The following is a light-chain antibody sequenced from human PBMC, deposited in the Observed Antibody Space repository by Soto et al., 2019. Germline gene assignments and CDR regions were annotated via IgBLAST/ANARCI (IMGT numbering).Light chain of an antibody. Sequence: EIVLTQSPGTLSFSPGERATLSCRASQSVSSSYLAWYQQKPGQAPRLLIYGASTRATGIPARFSGSGSGTEFTLTISSLQPEDFATYYCQQLNSYLTFGQGTRLEIK. J-gene: IGKJ5*01. CDR2: GAS. CDR3: QQLNSYLT. CDR1: QSVSSSY. V-gene: IGKV3D-7*01.